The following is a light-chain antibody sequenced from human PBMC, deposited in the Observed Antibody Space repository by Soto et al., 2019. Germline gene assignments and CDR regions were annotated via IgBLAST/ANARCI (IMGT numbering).Light chain of an antibody. CDR1: PSLLHSNGYNY. CDR3: MQGQHSPST. Sequence: DIVMPPSPLSLPVTPGAPASISCRSSPSLLHSNGYNYLDWYLQIPGQSPQLLIYWGSTRSSVGNDRFSGCGSGTDFTLKINRVEAEDVGVYFCMQGQHSPSTFGKGTKVDIK. J-gene: IGKJ1*01. V-gene: IGKV2-28*01. CDR2: WGS.